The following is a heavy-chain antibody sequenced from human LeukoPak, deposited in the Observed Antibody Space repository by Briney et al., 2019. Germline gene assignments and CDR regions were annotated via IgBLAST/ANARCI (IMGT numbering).Heavy chain of an antibody. V-gene: IGHV3-30*18. CDR1: GFTFSSYG. CDR2: ISYDGSNK. D-gene: IGHD3-22*01. CDR3: AKDHDLRGIYYDTRGYYSLDY. J-gene: IGHJ4*02. Sequence: GGSLRLSCAASGFTFSSYGMHWVRQAPGKGLEWVAVISYDGSNKYYADFVKGRFTISRDNSKNTLYLQMNSLRAEDTAVYYCAKDHDLRGIYYDTRGYYSLDYGGQGTLVGVPS.